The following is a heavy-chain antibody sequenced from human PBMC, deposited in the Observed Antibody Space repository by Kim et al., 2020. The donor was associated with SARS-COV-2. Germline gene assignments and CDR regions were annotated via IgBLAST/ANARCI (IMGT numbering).Heavy chain of an antibody. V-gene: IGHV4-34*01. CDR3: ARELARGDDAFDV. J-gene: IGHJ3*01. D-gene: IGHD6-6*01. CDR1: GDSFSGYY. Sequence: SETLSLTCAVYGDSFSGYYRSWIRQFPGKGLEWIGEINHSGNTNYNPSLKIRVTISIDPSKNQLSLRLSSVTAADTAVYYCARELARGDDAFDVWGQGTMVTVSS. CDR2: INHSGNT.